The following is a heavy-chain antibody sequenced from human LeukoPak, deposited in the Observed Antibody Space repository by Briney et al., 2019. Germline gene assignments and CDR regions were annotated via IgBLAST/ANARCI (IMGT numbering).Heavy chain of an antibody. Sequence: ASVKVSCKASGYTFTSYGISWVRQAPGQGLEWMGWISAYDGDTNYAQKLQGRVTMTTDTSTSTAYMELSSLRSEDTAVYYCARDSVYCTNGVCYTDYFDYWGQGTLVTVSS. CDR3: ARDSVYCTNGVCYTDYFDY. V-gene: IGHV1-18*01. CDR1: GYTFTSYG. CDR2: ISAYDGDT. D-gene: IGHD2-8*01. J-gene: IGHJ4*02.